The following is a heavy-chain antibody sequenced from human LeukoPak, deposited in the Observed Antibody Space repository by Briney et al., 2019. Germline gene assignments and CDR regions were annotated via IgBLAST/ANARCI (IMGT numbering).Heavy chain of an antibody. CDR2: IIPVFGRT. J-gene: IGHJ6*03. V-gene: IGHV1-69*05. Sequence: ASVKVSCKASGGTFISYAVSWVRQAPGQGLEWRGGIIPVFGRTNYTQKFQGTVTITTDESTTTAYMELSSLRSEDTAVYYCARCGGSYYYFYYMDVWGTGTTVTVSS. CDR1: GGTFISYA. CDR3: ARCGGSYYYFYYMDV. D-gene: IGHD3-16*01.